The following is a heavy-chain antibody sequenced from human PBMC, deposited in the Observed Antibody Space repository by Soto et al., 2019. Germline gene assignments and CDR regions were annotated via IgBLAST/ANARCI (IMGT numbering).Heavy chain of an antibody. D-gene: IGHD2-21*02. J-gene: IGHJ6*02. CDR3: ARRAKVTQPRDYYGMDV. V-gene: IGHV4-39*01. CDR1: GGSISSSSYY. CDR2: IYYSGST. Sequence: SETLSLTCTISGGSISSSSYYWGWIRQPPGKGLEWIGSIYYSGSTYYNPSLKSRVTISVDTSKNQFSLKLSSVTAADTAVYYCARRAKVTQPRDYYGMDVWGQGTTVTVSS.